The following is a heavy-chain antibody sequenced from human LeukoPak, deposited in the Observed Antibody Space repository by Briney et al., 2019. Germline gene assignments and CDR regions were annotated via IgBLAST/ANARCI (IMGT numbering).Heavy chain of an antibody. CDR1: GFTFSSYA. CDR2: ISGSGGST. D-gene: IGHD2/OR15-2a*01. Sequence: GSLRLSCAASGFTFSSYAMSWVRQAPGKGLEWVSAISGSGGSTYYADSVKGRFTISRDNSKNTLYLQMNSLRAEDTAVYYCATTTFFRGVFDYWGQGTLVTVSS. V-gene: IGHV3-23*01. CDR3: ATTTFFRGVFDY. J-gene: IGHJ4*02.